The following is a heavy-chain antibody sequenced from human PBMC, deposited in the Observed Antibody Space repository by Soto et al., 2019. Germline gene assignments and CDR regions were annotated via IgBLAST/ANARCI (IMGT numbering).Heavy chain of an antibody. V-gene: IGHV5-51*01. CDR3: ARPSKMAWAFDI. CDR2: IYPGDSDT. J-gene: IGHJ3*02. CDR1: GWSLTSYW. Sequence: GESLKISCKGSGWSLTSYWIGWVRQMPGKGLEWMGVIYPGDSDTRYSPSFQGQVTISADKSISTAYLQWSSLKASDTAMYYCARPSKMAWAFDIWGQGTMVTVSS.